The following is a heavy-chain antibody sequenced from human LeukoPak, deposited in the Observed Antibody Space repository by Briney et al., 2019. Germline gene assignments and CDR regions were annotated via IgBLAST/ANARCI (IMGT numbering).Heavy chain of an antibody. D-gene: IGHD6-19*01. V-gene: IGHV4-39*01. CDR1: GGSISSSSYY. CDR3: ARQLGGQWLVDFDY. J-gene: IGHJ4*02. CDR2: IYYSGST. Sequence: SETLSLTCTVSGGSISSSSYYWGWIRQPPGKGLEWIGSIYYSGSTYYNPSLKSRVTISVDTSKNQFSLKLSSVTAADTAVYYCARQLGGQWLVDFDYWGQGTLVTVSS.